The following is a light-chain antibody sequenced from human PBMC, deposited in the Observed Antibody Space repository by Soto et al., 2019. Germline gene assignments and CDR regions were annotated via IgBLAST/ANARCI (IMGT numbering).Light chain of an antibody. CDR3: AAWDDSLGGPV. CDR2: RNT. Sequence: QSVLSQPPSASGTPGQKVTISCSGSTYNIGPNSVYWYQHLPGSAPRLLMYRNTQRPSGVPDRFSGSKSGTSASLAISGLQSEDEADYYCAAWDDSLGGPVFGGGTKLTVL. V-gene: IGLV1-47*01. J-gene: IGLJ3*02. CDR1: TYNIGPNS.